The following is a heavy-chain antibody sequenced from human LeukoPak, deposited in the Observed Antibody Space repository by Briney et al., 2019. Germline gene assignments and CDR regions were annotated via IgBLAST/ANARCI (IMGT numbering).Heavy chain of an antibody. CDR3: ARQRGIESRSGWYWIFDF. V-gene: IGHV4-59*08. Sequence: SETLSLTCSVSGGSLSGYFWSWLRQAPGKGLEWIAYIHYDGRTDYNPSLQSRITIAVDTSKNQFSLKLNSATAADTAVYYCARQRGIESRSGWYWIFDFWGHGTLVTASS. CDR2: IHYDGRT. CDR1: GGSLSGYF. J-gene: IGHJ4*01. D-gene: IGHD6-19*01.